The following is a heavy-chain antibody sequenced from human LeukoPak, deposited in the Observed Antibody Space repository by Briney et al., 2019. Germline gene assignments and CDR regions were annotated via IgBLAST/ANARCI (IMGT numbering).Heavy chain of an antibody. V-gene: IGHV1-2*02. CDR1: GYTFIGYL. CDR3: ARPANAYYYDGSTYYPS. CDR2: INPNSGGT. Sequence: ASVKVSCKASGYTFIGYLLHWLRQAPGQGLEWMGWINPNSGGTKYAQKFQGRVTMTRDTSISTAYMELSRLRFDDTAVYYCARPANAYYYDGSTYYPSRGQGTLVTVSS. D-gene: IGHD3-22*01. J-gene: IGHJ4*02.